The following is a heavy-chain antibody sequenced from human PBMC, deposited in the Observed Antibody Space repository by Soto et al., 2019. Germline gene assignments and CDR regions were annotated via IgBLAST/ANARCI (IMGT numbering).Heavy chain of an antibody. D-gene: IGHD6-6*01. CDR3: ARERPDGARLDP. V-gene: IGHV4-30-4*01. Sequence: QVQLQESGPGLVKPSQTLSLTCTVSGGSISSGDYYWSWIRQPPGKGLEWIGYIYHSGSTYYNPSLKSRVNISVDPSKNQFSLTLSSVTAADTAVYYCARERPDGARLDPWGQGTLVTVSS. CDR2: IYHSGST. J-gene: IGHJ5*02. CDR1: GGSISSGDYY.